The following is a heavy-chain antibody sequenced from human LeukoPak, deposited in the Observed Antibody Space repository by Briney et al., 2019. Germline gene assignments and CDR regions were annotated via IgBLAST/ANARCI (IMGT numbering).Heavy chain of an antibody. CDR3: GGVTERNYYYYYGMDV. D-gene: IGHD3-10*01. CDR2: ISYDGSNK. J-gene: IGHJ6*02. CDR1: GFTFSSYA. V-gene: IGHV3-30-3*01. Sequence: PGGSLRLSCAASGFTFSSYAMHWVRQAPGKGLEWVAVISYDGSNKYYADSVKGRFTISRDNSKNTLYLQMNSLRAEDTAVYYCGGVTERNYYYYYGMDVWGQGTTVTVSS.